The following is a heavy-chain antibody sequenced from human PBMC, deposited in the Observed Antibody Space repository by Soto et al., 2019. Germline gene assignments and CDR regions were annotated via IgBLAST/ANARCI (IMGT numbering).Heavy chain of an antibody. Sequence: EVQLVESGGGLVKPGGSLRLSCAASGFTFSSYSMNWVRQAPGKGLEWVSSISSSSSYIYYADSVKGRFTISRDNAKNSLYLQMNSLRAEDTAVHYCARFIAAAGIGPFDYWGQGTLVTVSS. V-gene: IGHV3-21*01. CDR1: GFTFSSYS. CDR3: ARFIAAAGIGPFDY. CDR2: ISSSSSYI. D-gene: IGHD6-13*01. J-gene: IGHJ4*02.